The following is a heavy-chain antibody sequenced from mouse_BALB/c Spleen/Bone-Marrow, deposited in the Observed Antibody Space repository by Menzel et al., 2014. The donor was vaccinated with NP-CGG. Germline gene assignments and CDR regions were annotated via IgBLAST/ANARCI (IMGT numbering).Heavy chain of an antibody. V-gene: IGHV5-6*01. Sequence: EVQRVESGGDLVKPGGSLKLSCAASGFTFSRYGMSWVRQTPDKRLEWVATISSGGSFSNHPDSVKGRFTISRDNAKNTLYLQMSSLKSEDTAMYYCARDFTTAPCYAVDYWGQGTSVTVSS. CDR1: GFTFSRYG. CDR3: ARDFTTAPCYAVDY. D-gene: IGHD1-2*01. CDR2: ISSGGSFS. J-gene: IGHJ4*01.